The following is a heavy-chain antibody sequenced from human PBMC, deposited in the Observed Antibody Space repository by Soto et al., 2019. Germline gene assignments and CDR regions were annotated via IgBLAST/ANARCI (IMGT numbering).Heavy chain of an antibody. CDR2: ISGSGGST. Sequence: GGSLRLSCAASGFTFSSYAMSWVRQAPGKGLEWVSAISGSGGSTYYADSVKGRFTISRDNSKNTLYLQMNSLRAEDTAVYYCAKDVDGSGYYYVEYFDYWGQGTLVTVSS. V-gene: IGHV3-23*01. CDR3: AKDVDGSGYYYVEYFDY. CDR1: GFTFSSYA. J-gene: IGHJ4*02. D-gene: IGHD3-22*01.